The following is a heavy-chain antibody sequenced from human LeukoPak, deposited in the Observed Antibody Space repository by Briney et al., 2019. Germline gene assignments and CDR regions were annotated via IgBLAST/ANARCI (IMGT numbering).Heavy chain of an antibody. Sequence: GASVKVSCKASGYTFTTYYMHWVRQAPGQGLEWVGLINPRGGSTTYAQKFQGRVTLTRDTSTSTVYMELSSLRSEDTAVYYCARVVGIAAAGYWGQGTLVTVSS. CDR2: INPRGGST. CDR3: ARVVGIAAAGY. J-gene: IGHJ4*02. D-gene: IGHD6-13*01. V-gene: IGHV1-46*01. CDR1: GYTFTTYY.